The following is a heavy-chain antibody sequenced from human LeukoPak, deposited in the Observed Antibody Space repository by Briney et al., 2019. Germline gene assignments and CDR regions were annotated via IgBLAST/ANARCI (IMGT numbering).Heavy chain of an antibody. D-gene: IGHD6-19*01. CDR1: GGSISSYY. J-gene: IGHJ5*02. CDR2: IYYSGST. V-gene: IGHV4-59*01. CDR3: ARVKGSGWYSQGWFDP. Sequence: PSETLSLTCTVSGGSISSYYWSWIRQPPGKGLEWIGYIYYSGSTNYNPSLKSRVTISVDTSKNQSSLKLSSVTAADTAVYYCARVKGSGWYSQGWFDPWGQGTLVTVSS.